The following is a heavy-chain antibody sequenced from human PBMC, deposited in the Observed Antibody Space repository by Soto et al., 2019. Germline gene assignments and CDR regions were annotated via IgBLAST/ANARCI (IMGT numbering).Heavy chain of an antibody. D-gene: IGHD6-13*01. CDR1: GYTFTSYA. Sequence: ASVKVSCKASGYTFTSYAMHWVRQAPGQRLEWMGWINAGNGNTKYSQKFQGRVTITRDTSASTAYMELSSLRPEDTAVYYCASEAIAAAAVYGMDVWGQGTTVTVSS. CDR2: INAGNGNT. CDR3: ASEAIAAAAVYGMDV. V-gene: IGHV1-3*01. J-gene: IGHJ6*02.